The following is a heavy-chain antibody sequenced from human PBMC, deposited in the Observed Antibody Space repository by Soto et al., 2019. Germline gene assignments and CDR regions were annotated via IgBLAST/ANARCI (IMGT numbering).Heavy chain of an antibody. V-gene: IGHV2-5*02. CDR1: GFSLSTSGVG. D-gene: IGHD2-15*01. CDR2: IYWDDDK. J-gene: IGHJ4*02. CDR3: AHLVVAGITYSFDS. Sequence: SGPTLVNPTQTLTLTCTFSGFSLSTSGVGVGWIRQPPGKALEWLTFIYWDDDKRNSPFLKSRLTITKDTSKNRVVLTMTNMDPVDTATYYCAHLVVAGITYSFDSWGPGTLVTLSS.